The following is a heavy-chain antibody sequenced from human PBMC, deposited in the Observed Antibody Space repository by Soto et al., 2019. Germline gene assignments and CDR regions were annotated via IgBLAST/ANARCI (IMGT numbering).Heavy chain of an antibody. J-gene: IGHJ5*02. CDR3: ARTKMGSLELPWWFDP. CDR1: GGSISSGGYY. D-gene: IGHD1-7*01. CDR2: IYYSGST. Sequence: PSETLSLTCTVSGGSISSGGYYWSWIRQHPGKGLEWIGYIYYSGSTYYNPSLKSRVTISVDTSKNQFSLKLSSVTAADTAVYYCARTKMGSLELPWWFDPWGQGTLVTVSS. V-gene: IGHV4-31*03.